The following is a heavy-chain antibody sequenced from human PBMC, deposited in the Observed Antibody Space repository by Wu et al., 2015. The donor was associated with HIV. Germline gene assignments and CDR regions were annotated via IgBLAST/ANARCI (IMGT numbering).Heavy chain of an antibody. CDR1: GYTFSDYY. Sequence: VQLEQSGAQVQRSGASVTVSCKTSGYTFSDYYIHWVRQAPGQGLQWMGYINPDTGDTKYSQNFKGSVTMTRDTSLSTVCMVLTRPRLNDTAIYYCARDWRFRGVFDDLYMDVWGNGTTVVVSS. CDR3: ARDWRFRGVFDDLYMDV. D-gene: IGHD3-9*01. J-gene: IGHJ6*03. CDR2: INPDTGDT. V-gene: IGHV1-2*02.